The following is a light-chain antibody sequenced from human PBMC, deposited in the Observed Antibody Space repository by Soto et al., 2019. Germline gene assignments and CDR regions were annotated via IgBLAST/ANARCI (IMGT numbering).Light chain of an antibody. CDR1: SSDVGAYIY. V-gene: IGLV2-14*03. CDR3: SSFTTSSTRV. Sequence: QSVLTQPASVSGSPGQSITISCTGTSSDVGAYIYVAWYQQHPGKAPQLMIYDVSSRPSGVSYRFSGSKSGNTASLTISGLQAEDEADYYCSSFTTSSTRVFGTGTKVTVL. CDR2: DVS. J-gene: IGLJ1*01.